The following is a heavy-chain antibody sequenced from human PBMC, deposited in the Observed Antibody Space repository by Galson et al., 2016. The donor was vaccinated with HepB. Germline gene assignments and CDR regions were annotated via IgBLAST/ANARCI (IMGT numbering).Heavy chain of an antibody. J-gene: IGHJ4*02. CDR2: ISHDGSDK. CDR3: ASSDYDILTGYYNVPY. Sequence: SLRLSCAASGFTFSSYTMHWVRQAPGKGLEWVAVISHDGSDKYYADSVKGRFTISRDNSKNTLYLQRNSLRAEDTAVYYCASSDYDILTGYYNVPYWGQGTLVTVSS. V-gene: IGHV3-30*04. CDR1: GFTFSSYT. D-gene: IGHD3-9*01.